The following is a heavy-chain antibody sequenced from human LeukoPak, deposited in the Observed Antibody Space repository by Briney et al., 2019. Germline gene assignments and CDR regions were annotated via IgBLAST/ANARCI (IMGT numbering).Heavy chain of an antibody. D-gene: IGHD3-10*01. CDR3: ASLRGVNR. J-gene: IGHJ4*02. Sequence: GGSLRHSCAASGFTFSDYYMSWIRQPPGKGLEWVSYISSSGTTIYYADSVRGRFTVSRDNAKNSLYLQMDSLSAEDTAVYYCASLRGVNRWGQGTLVTVSS. CDR1: GFTFSDYY. CDR2: ISSSGTTI. V-gene: IGHV3-11*01.